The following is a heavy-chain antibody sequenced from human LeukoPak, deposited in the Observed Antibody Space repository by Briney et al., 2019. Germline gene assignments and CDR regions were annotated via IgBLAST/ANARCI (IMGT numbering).Heavy chain of an antibody. CDR3: AREFNRVTAAFFDY. Sequence: GGSLRLSCAASGFTFSSYAMHWVRQAPGKGLEWVAVISYDGSNKYYADSVKGRFTISRDNSKNTLYLQMNSLRAEDTAVYYCAREFNRVTAAFFDYWGQGTLVTVSS. CDR1: GFTFSSYA. D-gene: IGHD2-21*02. V-gene: IGHV3-30-3*01. CDR2: ISYDGSNK. J-gene: IGHJ4*02.